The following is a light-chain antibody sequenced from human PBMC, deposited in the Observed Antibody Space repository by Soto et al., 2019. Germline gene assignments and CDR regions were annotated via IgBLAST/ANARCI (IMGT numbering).Light chain of an antibody. CDR3: QQYDTLPPIA. CDR1: QDISHY. V-gene: IGKV1-33*01. J-gene: IGKJ5*01. Sequence: DIQMTQSPSSLSASVGDRVTITCQASQDISHYLNWYQQKPGKAPKLLIYDASNLETGVPSRFSGSGFGTRFTFPINSLQPEDIATYFCQQYDTLPPIAFGQGTRLEIK. CDR2: DAS.